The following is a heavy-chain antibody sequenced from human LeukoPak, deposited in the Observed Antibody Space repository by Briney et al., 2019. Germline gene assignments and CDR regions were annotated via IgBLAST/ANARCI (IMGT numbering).Heavy chain of an antibody. Sequence: SLRLSCAASGFTFDDYAMHWVRQAPGKGLEWVSGISWNSGNIGYADSVKGRFTISRDNAKNSLYLQMNSLRAEDTALYYCAKDYSSWYYLDYWGQGTLVTVSS. CDR1: GFTFDDYA. CDR3: AKDYSSWYYLDY. V-gene: IGHV3-9*01. D-gene: IGHD6-13*01. J-gene: IGHJ4*02. CDR2: ISWNSGNI.